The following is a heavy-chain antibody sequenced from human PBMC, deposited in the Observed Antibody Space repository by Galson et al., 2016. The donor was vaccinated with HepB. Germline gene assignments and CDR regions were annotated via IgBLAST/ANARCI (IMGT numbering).Heavy chain of an antibody. D-gene: IGHD2-15*01. V-gene: IGHV3-23*01. CDR3: AKDLTVTPHWFDP. CDR2: ISGSGTNT. J-gene: IGHJ5*02. Sequence: SLRLSCAASGFTFSSYAMGWVRQAPGKGLEWVSLISGSGTNTYYADSVKGRFTISRDNSRNTLYLQMNSLRAEDTAVYYCAKDLTVTPHWFDPWGQGTLVTVSS. CDR1: GFTFSSYA.